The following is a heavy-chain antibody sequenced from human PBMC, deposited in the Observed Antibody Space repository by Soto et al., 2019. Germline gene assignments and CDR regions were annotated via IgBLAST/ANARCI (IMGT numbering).Heavy chain of an antibody. CDR3: NVGSRWTRPQNDH. CDR2: IWADGDTK. J-gene: IGHJ4*02. Sequence: QVQLVESGGGVVQPGRSLRLSCAASGFTFNSYGMHWVRQAPGKGLEWLAVIWADGDTKFYADSVKGRITISRDNSKNTLYLQMDSLRPEDTAVYYCNVGSRWTRPQNDHWGQGTLVTVSS. CDR1: GFTFNSYG. D-gene: IGHD1-26*01. V-gene: IGHV3-33*01.